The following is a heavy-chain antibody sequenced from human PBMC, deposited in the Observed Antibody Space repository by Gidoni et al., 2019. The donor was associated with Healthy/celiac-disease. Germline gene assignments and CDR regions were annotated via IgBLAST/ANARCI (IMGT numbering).Heavy chain of an antibody. CDR2: IYYSGST. Sequence: QVQLQESGPGLVKPSETLYLTCTVSVGAVSSGSYYWSWIRQPPGKGLEWIWYIYYSGSTNYNPSLKSRVTISVDTSKNQFSLKLSSVTAADTAVYYCARHEYSSSAGVDYWGQGTLVTVSS. CDR3: ARHEYSSSAGVDY. D-gene: IGHD6-6*01. CDR1: VGAVSSGSYY. J-gene: IGHJ4*02. V-gene: IGHV4-61*01.